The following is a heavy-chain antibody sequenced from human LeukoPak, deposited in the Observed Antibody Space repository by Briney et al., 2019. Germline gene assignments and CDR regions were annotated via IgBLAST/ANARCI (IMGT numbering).Heavy chain of an antibody. D-gene: IGHD3-10*01. CDR3: ARVGAGEGGIDY. Sequence: ASVKVSCKASGYTFIIYEIQWVRQAPGQGLEWVGWMRPRYGNTAYAQSFQGRVTITRDTSIDTVYMELSGLRSEDTAVYYCARVGAGEGGIDYWAQGTLITVS. V-gene: IGHV1-8*03. CDR1: GYTFIIYE. CDR2: MRPRYGNT. J-gene: IGHJ4*02.